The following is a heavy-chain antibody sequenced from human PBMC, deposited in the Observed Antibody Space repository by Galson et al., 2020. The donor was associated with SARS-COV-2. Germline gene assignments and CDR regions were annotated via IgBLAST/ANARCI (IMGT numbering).Heavy chain of an antibody. CDR2: IYYSGST. J-gene: IGHJ3*02. CDR1: GGSISSGGYY. CDR3: ARDSLGSSAFDI. V-gene: IGHV4-31*03. D-gene: IGHD2-15*01. Sequence: ASETLSLTCTVSGGSISSGGYYWSWTRQHPGKGLEWIGYIYYSGSTYYNPSLKSRVTISVDTSKNQFSLKLSSVTAADTAVYYCARDSLGSSAFDIWGQGTMVTVSS.